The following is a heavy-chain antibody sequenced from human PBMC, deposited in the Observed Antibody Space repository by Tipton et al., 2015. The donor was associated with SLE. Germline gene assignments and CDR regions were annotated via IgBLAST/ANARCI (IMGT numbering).Heavy chain of an antibody. CDR1: GGSISSSSYY. Sequence: TLSLTCTLSGGSISSSSYYWAWIRQPPGKGPGWIGRITNSGNTYYTPSFPSRVTKSVDTSKNHFSLKLSSVTAADTAVYYCARHDTNYGRNWFDPWGQGTLVTVSS. CDR2: ITNSGNT. D-gene: IGHD2-8*01. CDR3: ARHDTNYGRNWFDP. J-gene: IGHJ5*02. V-gene: IGHV4-39*01.